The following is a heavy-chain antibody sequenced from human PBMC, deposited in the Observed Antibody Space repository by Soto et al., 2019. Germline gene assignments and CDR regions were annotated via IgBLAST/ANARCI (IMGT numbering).Heavy chain of an antibody. CDR3: ARHGSNREVPAAIYYGMDV. D-gene: IGHD2-2*01. CDR2: IYYSGST. V-gene: IGHV4-39*01. Sequence: SEALCLTWTVSGGSISSSSYYWGWIRQPPGKGLEWIGSIYYSGSTYYNPSLKSRVTISVDTSKNQFSLKLSSVTAADTAVYYCARHGSNREVPAAIYYGMDVWGQGITVTVSS. J-gene: IGHJ6*02. CDR1: GGSISSSSYY.